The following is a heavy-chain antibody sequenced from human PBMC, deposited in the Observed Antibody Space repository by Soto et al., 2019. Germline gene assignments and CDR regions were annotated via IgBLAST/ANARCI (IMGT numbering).Heavy chain of an antibody. Sequence: SETLSLTCTVSGGSISSSDYYWAWVRQPPGKGLEWIGSIYYSGATYYNPSLKSRVTISVDTSRDQFSLKLSSVTAADTAVYYCARYCISTSCYFGGLQGYYYSFDVWGQGTTVTVSS. CDR1: GGSISSSDYY. D-gene: IGHD2-2*01. J-gene: IGHJ6*02. V-gene: IGHV4-39*07. CDR2: IYYSGAT. CDR3: ARYCISTSCYFGGLQGYYYSFDV.